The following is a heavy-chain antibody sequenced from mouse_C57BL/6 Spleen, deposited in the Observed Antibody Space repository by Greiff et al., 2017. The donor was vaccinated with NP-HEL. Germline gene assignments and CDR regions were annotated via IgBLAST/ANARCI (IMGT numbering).Heavy chain of an antibody. D-gene: IGHD1-1*01. Sequence: EVQGVESGGGLVKPGGSLKLSCAASGFTFSSYAMSWVRQTPEKRLEWVATISDGGSYTYYPDTVKGRFTISRDNAKNNLYLQMSNLKSEDTAMYFCARGLLRRTYYFAYWGQGTTLTVSS. CDR3: ARGLLRRTYYFAY. CDR1: GFTFSSYA. J-gene: IGHJ2*01. CDR2: ISDGGSYT. V-gene: IGHV5-4*01.